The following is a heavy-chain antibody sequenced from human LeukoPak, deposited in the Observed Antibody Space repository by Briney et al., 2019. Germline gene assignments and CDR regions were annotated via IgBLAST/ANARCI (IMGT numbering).Heavy chain of an antibody. V-gene: IGHV4-59*01. CDR2: IYYSGST. CDR1: GGSISSYY. Sequence: PSETLSLTCTVSGGSISSYYWSWIRQPPGKGLEWIGYIYYSGSTNYNPSLKSRVTISVDTSKNQFSLKLSSVTAADTAVYCCARFGSGYHYYFDYWGQGTLVTVSS. D-gene: IGHD3-22*01. J-gene: IGHJ4*02. CDR3: ARFGSGYHYYFDY.